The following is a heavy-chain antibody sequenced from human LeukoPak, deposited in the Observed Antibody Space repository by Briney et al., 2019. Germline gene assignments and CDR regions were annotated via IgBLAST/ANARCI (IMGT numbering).Heavy chain of an antibody. V-gene: IGHV1-24*01. CDR3: ATENIYYDSSGYAFDY. Sequence: GASVKVSCKVSGYTLTELSMHWVRQAPGKGLEWMGGFDPEDGDTIYAQKFQGRVTMTEDTSTDTAYMELSSLRSEDTAVYYCATENIYYDSSGYAFDYWGQGTLVTVSS. D-gene: IGHD3-22*01. CDR1: GYTLTELS. J-gene: IGHJ4*02. CDR2: FDPEDGDT.